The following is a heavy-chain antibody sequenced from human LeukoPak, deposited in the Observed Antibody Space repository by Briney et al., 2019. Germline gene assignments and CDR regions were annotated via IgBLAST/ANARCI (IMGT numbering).Heavy chain of an antibody. CDR3: ASKGSSSSRYYFDY. D-gene: IGHD2-2*01. CDR2: IYHSEST. J-gene: IGHJ4*02. Sequence: PSETLSLTCAVYGGSFSGYYWSWIRQPPGKGLEWIGEIYHSESTNYNPSLKSRVTFSVDKSKNQFSLKLTSVTAADTAVYYCASKGSSSSRYYFDYWGQGTLVTVSS. V-gene: IGHV4-34*01. CDR1: GGSFSGYY.